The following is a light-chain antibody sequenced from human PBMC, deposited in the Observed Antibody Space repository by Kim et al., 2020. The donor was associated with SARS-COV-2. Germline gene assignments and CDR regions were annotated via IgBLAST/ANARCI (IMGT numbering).Light chain of an antibody. J-gene: IGKJ5*01. CDR1: QRVITS. Sequence: PGERPTLSCRASQRVITSFAWYQQEPGQAPTLLIYDASNRATGIPARFSGSGSGTDFTLTISSLEPEDFAVYYCQQRYNWPPITFGQGTRLEIK. V-gene: IGKV3-11*01. CDR3: QQRYNWPPIT. CDR2: DAS.